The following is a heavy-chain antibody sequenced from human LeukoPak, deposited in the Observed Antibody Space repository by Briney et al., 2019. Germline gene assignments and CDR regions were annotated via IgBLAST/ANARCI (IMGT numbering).Heavy chain of an antibody. J-gene: IGHJ1*01. CDR2: ISGSGGST. CDR1: GFSFSSYA. Sequence: GGSLRLSCAASGFSFSSYAMSWARQAPGKGLEWVSGISGSGGSTYQADSVKGRFTISRDNSKNTLYLQMNSLRAEDTAVYYCAKMSGSSGYYEYFQHWGQGTLVTASS. D-gene: IGHD3-22*01. CDR3: AKMSGSSGYYEYFQH. V-gene: IGHV3-23*01.